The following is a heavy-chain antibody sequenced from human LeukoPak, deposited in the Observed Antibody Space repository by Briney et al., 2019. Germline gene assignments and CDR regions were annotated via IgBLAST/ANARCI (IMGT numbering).Heavy chain of an antibody. V-gene: IGHV3-23*01. CDR3: AKAPGFSDF. J-gene: IGHJ4*02. Sequence: GGSLRLSCAASGFTFRAYAMTWVRQAPGKGLEWVSTISGSSDNTFYAVSVKGRFTISRDNPKKTMYLQMNSLRADDTAVYYCAKAPGFSDFWGQGTLVTVSS. CDR1: GFTFRAYA. D-gene: IGHD7-27*01. CDR2: ISGSSDNT.